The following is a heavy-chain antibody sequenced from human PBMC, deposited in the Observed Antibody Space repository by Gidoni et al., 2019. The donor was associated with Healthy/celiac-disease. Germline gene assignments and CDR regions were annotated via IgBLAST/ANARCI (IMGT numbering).Heavy chain of an antibody. CDR1: GYSISSGYY. CDR3: ARVLEGTGCSGGSCYRLSFYYYGMDV. D-gene: IGHD2-15*01. V-gene: IGHV4-38-2*01. Sequence: QVQLQESGPGLVKPSETLSLTCAVSGYSISSGYYWGWIRQPPGKGLEWIGSIYHSGSTYYNPSLKSRVTISVDTSKNQFSLKLSSVTAADTAVYYCARVLEGTGCSGGSCYRLSFYYYGMDVWGQGTTVTVSS. CDR2: IYHSGST. J-gene: IGHJ6*02.